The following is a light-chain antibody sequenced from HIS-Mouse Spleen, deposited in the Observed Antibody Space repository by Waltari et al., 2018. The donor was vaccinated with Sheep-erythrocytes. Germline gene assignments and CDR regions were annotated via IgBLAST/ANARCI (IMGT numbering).Light chain of an antibody. CDR1: QGIRND. CDR3: LQDYNYPWT. CDR2: AAS. Sequence: AIQMTQSPSSLSASVGDRVTSTCRASQGIRNDLGWYQQKPGKVPKLLIYAASSLQSGVPSRFSGSGSGTDFTLTISSLQPEDFATYYCLQDYNYPWTFGQGTKVEIK. J-gene: IGKJ1*01. V-gene: IGKV1-6*01.